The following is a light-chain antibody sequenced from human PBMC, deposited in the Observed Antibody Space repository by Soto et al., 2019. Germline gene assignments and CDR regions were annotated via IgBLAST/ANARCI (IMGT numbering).Light chain of an antibody. CDR2: GAS. V-gene: IGKV3-20*01. CDR1: QSVSSSY. CDR3: HQYGISPPVT. J-gene: IGKJ5*01. Sequence: EIVLTQSPGTLSLSPGERATLSCRASQSVSSSYLAWYQQKPGQAPILLFYGASSRATGIPDRFSGSGSGADFTLPISRLEPEDFAVYYCHQYGISPPVTFGQGTRLEIK.